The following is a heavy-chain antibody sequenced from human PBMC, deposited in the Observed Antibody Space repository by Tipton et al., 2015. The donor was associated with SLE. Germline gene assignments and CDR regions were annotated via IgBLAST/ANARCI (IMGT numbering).Heavy chain of an antibody. CDR2: IRKDGYEE. CDR3: ARGPDYGSRTDYLDP. Sequence: GSLRLSCEGSGFIFSRHWMTWVRQAPGKGLEWVADIRKDGYEEYYVDSVKGRFTISRDNAKNSLYLQMNSLRDEDTAVYYCARGPDYGSRTDYLDPWSQGILVTVSS. V-gene: IGHV3-7*04. D-gene: IGHD3-10*01. CDR1: GFIFSRHW. J-gene: IGHJ5*02.